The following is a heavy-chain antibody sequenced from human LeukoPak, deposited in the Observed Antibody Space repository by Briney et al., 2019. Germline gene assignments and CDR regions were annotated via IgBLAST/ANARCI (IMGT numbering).Heavy chain of an antibody. CDR3: AKGKSPGYYYYGMDV. CDR2: MNPNSGNT. CDR1: GYTFTSYD. J-gene: IGHJ6*02. V-gene: IGHV1-8*01. D-gene: IGHD3-10*01. Sequence: GASVKVSCKASGYTFTSYDINWVRQATGQGLEWMGWMNPNSGNTGYAQKFQGRVTMTRNTSISTAYMELSSLRSEDTAVYYCAKGKSPGYYYYGMDVWGQGTTVTVSS.